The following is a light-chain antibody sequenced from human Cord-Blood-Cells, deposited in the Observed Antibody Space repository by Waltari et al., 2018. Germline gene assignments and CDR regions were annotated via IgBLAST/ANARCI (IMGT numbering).Light chain of an antibody. CDR3: CSYAGSSTWV. J-gene: IGLJ3*02. CDR1: SSDVGSYNL. CDR2: EGS. Sequence: QSALTQPASVSGSPGQSITISCTGTSSDVGSYNLVSWYQQHPGKAPKLMIYEGSKRPSGVSKRFSGSQSGNTASLTSSGLQAEDEADYYCCSYAGSSTWVFGGGTKLTVL. V-gene: IGLV2-23*01.